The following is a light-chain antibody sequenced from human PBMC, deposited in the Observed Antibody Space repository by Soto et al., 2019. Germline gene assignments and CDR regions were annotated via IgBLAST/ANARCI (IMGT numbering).Light chain of an antibody. J-gene: IGKJ1*01. Sequence: DIHVTESPSTLSASVGDRVTITCRASQSISIWLAWYQQKPGKDPNLLIYKTSSLESGVPSRFSGRGSGTIFTLTISSLEPDDFATYYCQHYNDYSSTFGQGTKVEIK. CDR1: QSISIW. CDR2: KTS. CDR3: QHYNDYSST. V-gene: IGKV1-5*03.